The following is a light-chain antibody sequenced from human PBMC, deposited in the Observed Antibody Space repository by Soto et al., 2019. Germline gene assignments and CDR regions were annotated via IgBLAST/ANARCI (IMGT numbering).Light chain of an antibody. CDR1: QSLSSGY. J-gene: IGKJ1*01. CDR2: AAS. V-gene: IGKV3-20*01. Sequence: EIALTQSPGTLSLPPGERATLSCRASQSLSSGYLAWYQQKPGQAPRILIYAASSRATGIPDRFSGSGSGTDFSLTISRLEPEDFAMYYCQQYGSMWTFGQGTKVDIK. CDR3: QQYGSMWT.